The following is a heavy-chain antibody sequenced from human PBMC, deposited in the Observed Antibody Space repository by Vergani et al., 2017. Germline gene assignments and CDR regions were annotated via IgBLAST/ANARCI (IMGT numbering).Heavy chain of an antibody. J-gene: IGHJ5*02. V-gene: IGHV3-21*01. D-gene: IGHD4-17*01. CDR1: GFTFSSYS. CDR2: ISSSSSYI. CDR3: ARVPFVENLDYGDSTFNWWFDP. Sequence: EVQLVESGGGLVKPGGSLRLSCAASGFTFSSYSMNWVRQAPGKGLEWVSSISSSSSYIYYADSVKGRFTISRDNAKNSLYLQMNSLRAEDTAVYYCARVPFVENLDYGDSTFNWWFDPWGQGTLVTVSS.